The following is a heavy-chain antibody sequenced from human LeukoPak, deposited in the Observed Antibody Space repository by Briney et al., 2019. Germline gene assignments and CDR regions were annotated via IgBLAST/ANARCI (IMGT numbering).Heavy chain of an antibody. CDR3: ARHGARPRRRKNDCSSTSCSSPDDKWFDP. CDR1: VFTFTAYY. V-gene: IGHV3-11*01. D-gene: IGHD2-2*01. CDR2: ICSSGGTI. Sequence: VGALRHSCAASVFTFTAYYISWIGPAPGRGLEWVSYICSSGGTIHTAHSLWGRVSLSRDNAKNSLYLQINSLRAEDTAVYYCARHGARPRRRKNDCSSTSCSSPDDKWFDPWGQGTLVTVSS. J-gene: IGHJ5*02.